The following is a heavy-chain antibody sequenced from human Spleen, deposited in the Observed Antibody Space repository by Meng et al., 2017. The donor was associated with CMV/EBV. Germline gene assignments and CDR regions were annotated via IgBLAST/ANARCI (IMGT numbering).Heavy chain of an antibody. D-gene: IGHD1-26*01. V-gene: IGHV4-34*01. Sequence: CAVYGGSFSGYYWSWIRQPPGKGLEWIGEINHSGSTNYTPSLKSRVTISVDTSKNQFSLKLSSVTAADTAVYYCARATPGGSYALDYWGQGTLVTVSS. CDR1: GGSFSGYY. CDR2: INHSGST. J-gene: IGHJ4*02. CDR3: ARATPGGSYALDY.